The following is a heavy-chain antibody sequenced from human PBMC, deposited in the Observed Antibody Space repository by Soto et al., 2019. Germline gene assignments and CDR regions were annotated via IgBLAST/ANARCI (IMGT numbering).Heavy chain of an antibody. J-gene: IGHJ4*02. Sequence: QVQLVQSGAEMKMPGSSVKVSCQSSGGTFNTYAMNWVRQAPGQGPEWMGDISPMFGAANYAPKFQGRVTITADESTGTSYMQLSSLTSEDTAPYFCAREVQVHTPAFVYWGQGTLVTVSS. D-gene: IGHD3-10*01. V-gene: IGHV1-69*19. CDR3: AREVQVHTPAFVY. CDR2: ISPMFGAA. CDR1: GGTFNTYA.